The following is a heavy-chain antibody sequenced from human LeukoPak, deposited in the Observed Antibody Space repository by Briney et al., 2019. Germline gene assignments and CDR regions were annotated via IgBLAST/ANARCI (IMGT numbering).Heavy chain of an antibody. CDR2: TSTDGTTI. D-gene: IGHD3-22*01. CDR1: GFTFSSYE. J-gene: IGHJ6*04. CDR3: ARKWFGMDV. Sequence: GGSLRLSCAASGFTFSSYEMNWVRQAPGKGLEWVSWTSTDGTTIYYADSVKGRFTISRENAKNSLYLQMNSLRAEDTAVYYCARKWFGMDVWGKGTTVTVSS. V-gene: IGHV3-48*03.